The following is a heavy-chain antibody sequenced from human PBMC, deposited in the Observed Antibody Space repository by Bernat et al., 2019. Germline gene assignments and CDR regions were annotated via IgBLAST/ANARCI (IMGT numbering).Heavy chain of an antibody. Sequence: QLQLQESGPGLVKPSETLSLTCSISGGSISSNGYYWGWIRQPPGKGLEWIGSIHYSGTTYYNPSLESRLTISVDTSKNQFSLKLRSVTAADTAVYYCARTLGVAAATGGYWGQGTLVTVSS. D-gene: IGHD6-13*01. J-gene: IGHJ4*02. CDR2: IHYSGTT. V-gene: IGHV4-39*01. CDR3: ARTLGVAAATGGY. CDR1: GGSISSNGYY.